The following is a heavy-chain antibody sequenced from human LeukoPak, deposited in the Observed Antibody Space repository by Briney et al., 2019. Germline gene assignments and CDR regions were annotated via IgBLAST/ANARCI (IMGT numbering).Heavy chain of an antibody. CDR1: GGSISSYY. V-gene: IGHV4-59*01. Sequence: SETLSLTCTVSGGSISSYYWSWIRQPPGKGLEWIGYIYYSGSTNYNPSLKSRVTISVDTSKNQFSLKLSSVTAADTAVYYCARAFGYSSSWKGGSWFDPWGQGTLVTVSS. D-gene: IGHD6-13*01. J-gene: IGHJ5*02. CDR2: IYYSGST. CDR3: ARAFGYSSSWKGGSWFDP.